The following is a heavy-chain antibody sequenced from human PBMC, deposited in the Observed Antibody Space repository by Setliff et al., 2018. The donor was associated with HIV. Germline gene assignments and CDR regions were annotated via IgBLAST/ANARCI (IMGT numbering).Heavy chain of an antibody. Sequence: GGSLRLSCAASGFTFSSYAMSWVRQAPGKGPEWVSAISGSGGSTYYADSVKGRLNISRDNSEKVLYMQMNSLRAEDTAVYYCAKCGGDYYDSSGTTYYGMDVWGQGTTVTVSS. CDR3: AKCGGDYYDSSGTTYYGMDV. D-gene: IGHD3-22*01. V-gene: IGHV3-23*01. J-gene: IGHJ6*02. CDR1: GFTFSSYA. CDR2: ISGSGGST.